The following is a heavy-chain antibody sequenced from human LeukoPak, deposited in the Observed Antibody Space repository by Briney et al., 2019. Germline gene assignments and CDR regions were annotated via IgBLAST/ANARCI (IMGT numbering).Heavy chain of an antibody. Sequence: GESLKTSCKGSGYRFNTYWIGWVRQMPGKGLEWMGVIHCGGSDTRYSPSFQGQVTISVDKSINTAYLQWSSLKASDTAIYYCARHGGGNSWPFQHWGQGTLVTVSS. J-gene: IGHJ1*01. CDR1: GYRFNTYW. D-gene: IGHD6-13*01. CDR3: ARHGGGNSWPFQH. CDR2: IHCGGSDT. V-gene: IGHV5-51*01.